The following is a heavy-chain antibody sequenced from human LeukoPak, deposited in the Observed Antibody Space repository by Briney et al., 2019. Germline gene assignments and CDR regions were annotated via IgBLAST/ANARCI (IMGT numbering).Heavy chain of an antibody. CDR2: INPNSGGT. CDR3: ARAYNGARSPDY. Sequence: GASVKVSCKASGYTFTGYYMHWVRQAPGQGLEWMGWINPNSGGTNYAQKFQGRVTMTRDTSISTAYMELSRLRSDDTAVSYCARAYNGARSPDYWGQGTLVTVSS. J-gene: IGHJ4*02. V-gene: IGHV1-2*02. CDR1: GYTFTGYY. D-gene: IGHD3-10*01.